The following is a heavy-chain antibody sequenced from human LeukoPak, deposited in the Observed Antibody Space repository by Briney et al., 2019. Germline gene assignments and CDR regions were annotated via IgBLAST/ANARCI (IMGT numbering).Heavy chain of an antibody. V-gene: IGHV3-23*01. D-gene: IGHD6-19*01. J-gene: IGHJ4*02. Sequence: AGPLRVSCTDSGFTFRNFAMSWVRQAPGKGMEWVSTITGGSGAKYYADSVKGRFTISRDNSKDTLYLQMHSLRAEDTAVYFCAKDTPLTTYTSGWSSNSFDYWGQGTLVAVSS. CDR2: ITGGSGAK. CDR3: AKDTPLTTYTSGWSSNSFDY. CDR1: GFTFRNFA.